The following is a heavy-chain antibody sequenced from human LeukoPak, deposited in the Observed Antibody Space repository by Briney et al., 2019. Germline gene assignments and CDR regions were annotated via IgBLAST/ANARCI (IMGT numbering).Heavy chain of an antibody. CDR3: ARDPSYDYLPYYMDV. CDR2: IKQDGSEK. V-gene: IGHV3-7*01. J-gene: IGHJ6*03. Sequence: GGSLRLSCAASGFTFSSYWMSSARQAPGKGREWVANIKQDGSEKYYVDSVKGRVTISRDNAKRTLHLHMKTVRDQNTAVYYCARDPSYDYLPYYMDVWGKGTTVTVSS. D-gene: IGHD5-12*01. CDR1: GFTFSSYW.